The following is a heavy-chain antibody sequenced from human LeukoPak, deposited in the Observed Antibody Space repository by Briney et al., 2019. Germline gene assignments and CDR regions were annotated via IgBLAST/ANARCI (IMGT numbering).Heavy chain of an antibody. V-gene: IGHV4-39*01. CDR1: GGCISRSSYY. CDR3: ARRGERWLQITGFDP. Sequence: SETLSLTCTVSGGCISRSSYYWGWIRQPPGKGLEWRGSIYYSESTYYNPSLKSRVTISVDTSKNHFSLKLSSVTAADTAVYYCARRGERWLQITGFDPWGQGTLVTVSS. J-gene: IGHJ5*02. CDR2: IYYSEST. D-gene: IGHD5-24*01.